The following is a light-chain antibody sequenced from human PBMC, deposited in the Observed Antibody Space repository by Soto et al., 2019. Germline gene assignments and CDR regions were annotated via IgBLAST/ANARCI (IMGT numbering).Light chain of an antibody. J-gene: IGLJ2*01. Sequence: QSVLTQPASVSGSPGQSITISCTGTSSDVGGYNLVSWYQHHPGKGPKLMIYEDLKRPSGVSNRFSGSKSGNTASLTISGLQAEDEADYYCCAFAGTSTVLFGGGTQLTVL. V-gene: IGLV2-23*01. CDR2: EDL. CDR1: SSDVGGYNL. CDR3: CAFAGTSTVL.